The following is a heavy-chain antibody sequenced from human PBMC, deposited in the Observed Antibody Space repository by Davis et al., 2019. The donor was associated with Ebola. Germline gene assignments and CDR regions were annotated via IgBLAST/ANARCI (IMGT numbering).Heavy chain of an antibody. J-gene: IGHJ5*02. CDR1: GGTFSSYA. CDR2: ISAYNGNT. Sequence: AASVKVSCKASGGTFSSYAISWVRQAPGQGLEWMGWISAYNGNTNYAQKLQGRVTMTTDTSTSTAYMELRSLRSDDTAVYYCARLYPRSWFDPWGQGTLVTVSS. V-gene: IGHV1-18*01. D-gene: IGHD2-2*01. CDR3: ARLYPRSWFDP.